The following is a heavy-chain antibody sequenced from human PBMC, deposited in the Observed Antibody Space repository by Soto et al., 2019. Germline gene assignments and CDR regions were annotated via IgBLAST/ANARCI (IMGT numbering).Heavy chain of an antibody. J-gene: IGHJ4*02. D-gene: IGHD5-12*01. Sequence: SETLSLTCTVSGGSISSYYWSWIRQPPGKGLEWIGYIYYSGSTNYNPSLKSRVTISVDTSKNQFSLKLSSVTAADTAVYYCARVGINSGFQFDYWGQGTLVTVSS. CDR2: IYYSGST. CDR3: ARVGINSGFQFDY. V-gene: IGHV4-59*01. CDR1: GGSISSYY.